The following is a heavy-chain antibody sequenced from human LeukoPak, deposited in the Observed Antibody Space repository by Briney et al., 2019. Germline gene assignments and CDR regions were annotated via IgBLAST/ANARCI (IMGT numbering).Heavy chain of an antibody. CDR1: GYTFTSYG. J-gene: IGHJ4*02. Sequence: ASVKVSCKASGYTFTSYGISWVRQAPGQGLEWMGWISAYNGNTNYAQKLQGRVTMTTDTSTSTAYMELRSLRSDDTAVYYCARAGSIVVVTATAPFDYWGQGTLVTVS. D-gene: IGHD2-21*02. CDR2: ISAYNGNT. V-gene: IGHV1-18*01. CDR3: ARAGSIVVVTATAPFDY.